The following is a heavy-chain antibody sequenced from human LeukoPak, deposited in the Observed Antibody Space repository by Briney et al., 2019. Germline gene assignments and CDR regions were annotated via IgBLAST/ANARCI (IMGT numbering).Heavy chain of an antibody. CDR3: ARDQYDTWSRRGNFDS. CDR2: IKLDGSEK. V-gene: IGHV3-7*03. D-gene: IGHD3-3*01. Sequence: PGGSLRLSCAASGFIFGKYWMSWVRQAPGKGLEWVANIKLDGSEKNYVDSVKGRFTISRDNTKNSLYLQMNSLRAEDTAVFYSARDQYDTWSRRGNFDSWGQGTLVIVSS. J-gene: IGHJ4*02. CDR1: GFIFGKYW.